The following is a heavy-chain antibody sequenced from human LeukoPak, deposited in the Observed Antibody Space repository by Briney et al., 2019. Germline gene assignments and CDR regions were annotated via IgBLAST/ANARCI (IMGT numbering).Heavy chain of an antibody. J-gene: IGHJ4*02. V-gene: IGHV4-4*07. CDR3: ARDGGVINNYALDY. CDR1: RGSISDYY. CDR2: IYTSGST. D-gene: IGHD3-16*02. Sequence: SETLSLTCTVSRGSISDYYWSWIRQPAGTGLEWIGRIYTSGSTNYNPSLKSRVTMSVDTSKKQISLKLSSVTAADTAVYYCARDGGVINNYALDYWGQGTLVTVSS.